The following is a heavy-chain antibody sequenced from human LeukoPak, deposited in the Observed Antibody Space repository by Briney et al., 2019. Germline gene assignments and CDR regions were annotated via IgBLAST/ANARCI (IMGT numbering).Heavy chain of an antibody. D-gene: IGHD2-15*01. CDR2: IKSKTDGGTT. V-gene: IGHV3-15*01. CDR1: GFTSSSYE. CDR3: TTDHSINCSGGSCYWRSYYYYYMDV. J-gene: IGHJ6*03. Sequence: PGGSLRLSCAASGFTSSSYEMNWVRQAPGKGLEWVGRIKSKTDGGTTDYAAPVKGRFTISRDDSKNTLYLQMNSLKTEDTAVYYCTTDHSINCSGGSCYWRSYYYYYMDVWGKGTTVTISS.